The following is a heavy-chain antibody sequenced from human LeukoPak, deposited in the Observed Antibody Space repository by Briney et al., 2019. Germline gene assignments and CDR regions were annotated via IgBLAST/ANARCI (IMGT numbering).Heavy chain of an antibody. D-gene: IGHD6-19*01. CDR1: GGSISSYY. Sequence: SETLSLTCTVSGGSISSYYWSWIRQPPGKGLEWIGYIYYSGSTNYNPSLKSRVTISVDTSKNQFSLKLSSVTAADTAVYYCVGLNSSAGFDPWGQGTLVTVSS. CDR2: IYYSGST. V-gene: IGHV4-59*01. J-gene: IGHJ5*02. CDR3: VGLNSSAGFDP.